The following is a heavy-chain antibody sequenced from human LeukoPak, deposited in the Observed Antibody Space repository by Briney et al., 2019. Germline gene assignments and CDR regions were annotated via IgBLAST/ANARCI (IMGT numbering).Heavy chain of an antibody. Sequence: SETLSLTCTVSGGSISSYYWSWIRQPPGKGLEWIGYIYYSGSTNYNPSLKSRVTISVDTSKNQFSLKLSSVTAADTAIYYCARDRSGGYDWFDPWGQGTLVTVSS. CDR1: GGSISSYY. J-gene: IGHJ5*02. CDR3: ARDRSGGYDWFDP. V-gene: IGHV4-59*01. CDR2: IYYSGST. D-gene: IGHD2-15*01.